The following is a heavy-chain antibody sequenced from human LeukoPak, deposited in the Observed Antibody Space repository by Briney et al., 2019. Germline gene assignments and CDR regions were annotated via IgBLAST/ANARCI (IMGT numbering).Heavy chain of an antibody. V-gene: IGHV4-34*01. D-gene: IGHD1-7*01. J-gene: IGHJ6*03. Sequence: SETLPLTSADYGGSFSNSNWSWIRHPPGKGLEWVGEINDSGRINYNPSLMSRVTVSVDTSKTQFSLRLTSVTATDTAVYYCARRWNYGRNYYIDVWGNGATVSVSS. CDR3: ARRWNYGRNYYIDV. CDR1: GGSFSNSN. CDR2: INDSGRI.